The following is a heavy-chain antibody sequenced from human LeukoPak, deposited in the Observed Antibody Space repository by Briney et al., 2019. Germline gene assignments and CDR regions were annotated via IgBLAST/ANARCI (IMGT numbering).Heavy chain of an antibody. D-gene: IGHD5-18*01. CDR1: GGSFSGYY. CDR2: INHSGST. V-gene: IGHV4-34*01. Sequence: SETLSLTCAVYGGSFSGYYWSWIRQPPGKGLEWIGEINHSGSTNYNPSLKSRVTISVDTSKNQFSPKLRSVTAADTAVYYCARAAPRGYSSGYYYYYMDVWGKGTTVTVSS. CDR3: ARAAPRGYSSGYYYYYMDV. J-gene: IGHJ6*03.